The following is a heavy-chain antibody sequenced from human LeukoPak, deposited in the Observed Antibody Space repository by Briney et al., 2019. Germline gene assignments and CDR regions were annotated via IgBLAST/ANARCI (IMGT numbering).Heavy chain of an antibody. Sequence: GASLRLSCAASGFTFSNYAMSWVRQAPGKGLEWVSAITGSGGKTYYADSVKGGFTISRDNSNNTVFLQLNSLRSEDTAVYYCAKWGDYDVLTSYYVSDYWVQGTLVTVPS. D-gene: IGHD3-9*01. CDR1: GFTFSNYA. CDR2: ITGSGGKT. V-gene: IGHV3-23*01. J-gene: IGHJ4*02. CDR3: AKWGDYDVLTSYYVSDY.